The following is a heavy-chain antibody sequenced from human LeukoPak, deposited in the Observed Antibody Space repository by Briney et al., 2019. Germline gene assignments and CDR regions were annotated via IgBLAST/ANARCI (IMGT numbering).Heavy chain of an antibody. J-gene: IGHJ4*02. D-gene: IGHD5-18*01. V-gene: IGHV3-53*01. CDR2: IYSGGST. CDR1: GFTFSSYT. Sequence: PGGSLRLSCAASGFTFSSYTMSWVRQAPGKGLEWVSVIYSGGSTYYADSVKGRFTISRDNSKNTLYLQMNSLRAEDTAVYYCASTPAGGYSYGYGYWGQGTLVTVSS. CDR3: ASTPAGGYSYGYGY.